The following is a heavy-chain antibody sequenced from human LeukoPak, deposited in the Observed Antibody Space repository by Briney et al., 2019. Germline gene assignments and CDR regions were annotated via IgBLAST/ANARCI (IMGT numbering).Heavy chain of an antibody. CDR2: IWYDGSNK. D-gene: IGHD1/OR15-1a*01. CDR1: GFSFNSYG. J-gene: IGHJ6*03. V-gene: IGHV3-33*06. CDR3: ANMREQVHPLYYYDIDV. Sequence: GRSLRRSCAASGFSFNSYGMHWVRQAPGKGLQWVAVIWYDGSNKYYTDSVKGRFTISRDDSKNTLFLQMNSLRVEDTAVYYCANMREQVHPLYYYDIDVSGKGTTVTVSS.